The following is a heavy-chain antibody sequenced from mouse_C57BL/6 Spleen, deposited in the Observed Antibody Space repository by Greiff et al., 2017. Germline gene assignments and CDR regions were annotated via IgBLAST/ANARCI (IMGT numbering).Heavy chain of an antibody. CDR3: ARRGLYYDYDWFAY. V-gene: IGHV3-6*01. CDR2: ISYDGSN. J-gene: IGHJ3*01. Sequence: DVQLQESGPGLVKPSQSLSLTCSVTGYSITSGYYWNWIRQFPGNKLEWMGYISYDGSNNYNPSLKNRISITRDTSKNQFFLKLNSVTTEDTATYYCARRGLYYDYDWFAYWGQGTLVTVSA. CDR1: GYSITSGYY. D-gene: IGHD2-4*01.